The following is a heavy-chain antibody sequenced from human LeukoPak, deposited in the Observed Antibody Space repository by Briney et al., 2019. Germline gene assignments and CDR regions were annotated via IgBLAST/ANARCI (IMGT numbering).Heavy chain of an antibody. V-gene: IGHV3-23*01. CDR2: ISGSAGGT. CDR1: GFTFSNYA. CDR3: AKGLRRDAFDI. Sequence: GGPLRLSCAASGFTFSNYAMSWVRQAPGKGLEWVSGISGSAGGTYYADSVKGRFTISRDNSQNTLYLQMNSLRAEDTAVYYCAKGLRRDAFDIWGQGTMVTVSS. J-gene: IGHJ3*02.